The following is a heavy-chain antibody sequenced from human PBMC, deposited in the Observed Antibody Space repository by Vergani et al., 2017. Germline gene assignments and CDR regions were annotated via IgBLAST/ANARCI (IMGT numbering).Heavy chain of an antibody. CDR3: ARVGRVVVPAALKDYYGMDV. CDR1: GFTFSSYW. Sequence: EVQLVESGGGLVQPGGSLRLSCAASGFTFSSYWMHWVRQAPGKGLVWVSRINSDGSSTSYADSVKGRFTISRDNAKKTLYLQMNSLRAEDTAVYYCARVGRVVVPAALKDYYGMDVWGQGRTVTVSS. CDR2: INSDGSST. J-gene: IGHJ6*01. D-gene: IGHD2-2*01. V-gene: IGHV3-74*01.